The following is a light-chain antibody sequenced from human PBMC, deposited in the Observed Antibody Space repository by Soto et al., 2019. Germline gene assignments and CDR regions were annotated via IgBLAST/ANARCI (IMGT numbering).Light chain of an antibody. J-gene: IGKJ1*01. CDR2: SAS. CDR3: QHYKMYSPWT. Sequence: DIHVTQSPSSVSASVGDRVTITCRASQAITSWLAWYQQKPGRAPKLLIYSASSLQSGAPSRFTGSGSGTEFTLTISSLQPDDFATYYCQHYKMYSPWTFGQGTKVEIK. CDR1: QAITSW. V-gene: IGKV1-5*01.